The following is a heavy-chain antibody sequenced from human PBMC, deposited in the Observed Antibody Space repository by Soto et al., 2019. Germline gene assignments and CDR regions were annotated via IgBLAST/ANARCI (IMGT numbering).Heavy chain of an antibody. CDR1: GYTLTELS. Sequence: GASLKVSCKVSGYTLTELSMHWVRQAPGKGLEWMGGFDPEDGETIYAQKFQGRVTMTEDTSTDTAYMELSSLRSEDTAVYYCATYDFWSGYPKVAFDIWGQGTMVTVSS. CDR3: ATYDFWSGYPKVAFDI. D-gene: IGHD3-3*01. J-gene: IGHJ3*02. V-gene: IGHV1-24*01. CDR2: FDPEDGET.